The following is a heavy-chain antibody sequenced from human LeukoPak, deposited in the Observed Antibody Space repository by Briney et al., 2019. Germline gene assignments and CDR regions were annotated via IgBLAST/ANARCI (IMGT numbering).Heavy chain of an antibody. Sequence: PGGSLRLSCAASGFTFGYYWMTWVRQAPGKGLEWVANIKEDGSEKYYLDSVKGRFTISRDNAKNSLYLQMNSLRAEDTAVYYCARGRPGYYFDYWGQGTLVTVSS. CDR3: ARGRPGYYFDY. J-gene: IGHJ4*02. V-gene: IGHV3-7*02. D-gene: IGHD1-14*01. CDR2: IKEDGSEK. CDR1: GFTFGYYW.